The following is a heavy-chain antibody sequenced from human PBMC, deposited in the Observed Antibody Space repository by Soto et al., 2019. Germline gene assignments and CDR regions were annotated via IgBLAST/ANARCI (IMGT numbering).Heavy chain of an antibody. CDR1: GFTLSAYW. CDR2: INRDGSQK. CDR3: ARDVSPGSSSLYLDAFDI. V-gene: IGHV3-7*05. Sequence: EVQLEESGGDLVQPGGSLRLSCAASGFTLSAYWMTWVRQAPGKGLEWVANINRDGSQKYYLDSVRGRFTISRDNVGNSLYLQMDSLRADDTALYYCARDVSPGSSSLYLDAFDIWGQGTMVTVSS. D-gene: IGHD6-13*01. J-gene: IGHJ3*02.